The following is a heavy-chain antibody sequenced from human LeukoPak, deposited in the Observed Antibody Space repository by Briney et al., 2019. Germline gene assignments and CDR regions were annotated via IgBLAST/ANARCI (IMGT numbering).Heavy chain of an antibody. CDR3: ARDGSRILNPFYYFDY. J-gene: IGHJ4*02. CDR1: GFTFSSYA. V-gene: IGHV3-30*04. Sequence: QPGGSLRLSCAASGFTFSSYAMHWVRQAPGKGLEWVAIVSYDGNKKYYADSVKGRFTISRDDSKNALYLQMNSLRAEDTAVYYCARDGSRILNPFYYFDYWGQGTLVTVSS. D-gene: IGHD2-21*01. CDR2: VSYDGNKK.